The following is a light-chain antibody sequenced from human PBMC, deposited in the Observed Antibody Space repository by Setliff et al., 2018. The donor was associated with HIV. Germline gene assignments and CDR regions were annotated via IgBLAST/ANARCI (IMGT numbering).Light chain of an antibody. Sequence: QSALTQPASVSGSPGQSITISCSGTRNDVGRYDLVSWYQQHPGKATKLMIYQASRRPSGVSNRFSASKSGNTASLTISGLQAEDEADYYCCSNTGSNPYVFGTGTKVTVL. CDR3: CSNTGSNPYV. J-gene: IGLJ1*01. CDR1: RNDVGRYDL. CDR2: QAS. V-gene: IGLV2-23*01.